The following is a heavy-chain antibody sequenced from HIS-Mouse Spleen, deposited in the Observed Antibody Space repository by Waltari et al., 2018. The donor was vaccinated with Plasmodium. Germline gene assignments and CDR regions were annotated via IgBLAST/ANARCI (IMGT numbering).Heavy chain of an antibody. V-gene: IGHV3-7*01. CDR3: ASSWYWYFDL. J-gene: IGHJ2*01. CDR2: IKQYGSEK. CDR1: EFTFSSYW. D-gene: IGHD6-13*01. Sequence: EVQLVESGGGLVQPGGSLRLSCEPSEFTFSSYWLRWVRQAPGKGLEWVANIKQYGSEKYYVDSVKGRFTISRDNAKNSLYLQMNSLRAEDTAVYYCASSWYWYFDLWGRGTLVTVSS.